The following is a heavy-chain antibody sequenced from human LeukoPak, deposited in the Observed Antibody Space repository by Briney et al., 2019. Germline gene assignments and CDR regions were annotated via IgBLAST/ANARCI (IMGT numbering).Heavy chain of an antibody. J-gene: IGHJ6*03. V-gene: IGHV4-34*01. CDR2: INHSGST. CDR1: GGSFSGYY. CDR3: ARRPRRGYDYYYYYMDV. Sequence: SETLSLTCAVYGGSFSGYYWSWIRQPPGKGLGWIGEINHSGSTNYNPSLKSRVTISVDTSKNQFSLKLSSVTAADTAVYYCARRPRRGYDYYYYYMDVWGKGTTVTISS. D-gene: IGHD1-1*01.